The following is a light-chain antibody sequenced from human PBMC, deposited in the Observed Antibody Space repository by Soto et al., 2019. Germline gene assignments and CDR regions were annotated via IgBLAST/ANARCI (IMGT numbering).Light chain of an antibody. CDR2: AAS. CDR1: QAISNY. V-gene: IGKV1-17*03. J-gene: IGKJ1*01. CDR3: LQHKSYQCT. Sequence: DIQMTQSPSAMSASVGDRVTITCRSSQAISNYLAWFQQKPGQVPKRLIYAASTLQSGVPSRFSGSGSGTEFSLTISSLQPEDFATYFCLQHKSYQCTFGQGTKVDIK.